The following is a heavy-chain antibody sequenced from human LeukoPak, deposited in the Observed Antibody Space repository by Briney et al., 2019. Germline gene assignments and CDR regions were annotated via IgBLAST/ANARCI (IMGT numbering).Heavy chain of an antibody. CDR1: GFTFSSFA. Sequence: GGSLRLSCSASGFTFSSFAIHWVRQAPGKGLEYVSAISPSGGSTFYPDSVKGRFTISRDNSKNTVYLQLSSLRAEDTAVFYCVKRALTTAWIDNWGQGTLVTVSS. CDR2: ISPSGGST. CDR3: VKRALTTAWIDN. V-gene: IGHV3-64D*09. J-gene: IGHJ4*02. D-gene: IGHD3-3*01.